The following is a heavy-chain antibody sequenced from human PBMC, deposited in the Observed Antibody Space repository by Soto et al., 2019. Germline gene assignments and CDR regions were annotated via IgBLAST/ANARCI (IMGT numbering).Heavy chain of an antibody. V-gene: IGHV1-8*01. D-gene: IGHD3-3*01. CDR2: MNPNSGNT. CDR1: GYTFTSYD. CDR3: ARGGTIFGVVIIGDYYYGMDV. J-gene: IGHJ6*02. Sequence: GASVKVSCKASGYTFTSYDINWVRQATGQGLEWMGWMNPNSGNTGYAQKFQGRVTMTRNTSISTAYMELSSLRSEDTAVYYCARGGTIFGVVIIGDYYYGMDVWGQGTTVTVSS.